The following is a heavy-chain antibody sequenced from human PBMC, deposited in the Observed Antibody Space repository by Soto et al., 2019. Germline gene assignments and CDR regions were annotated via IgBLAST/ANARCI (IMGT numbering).Heavy chain of an antibody. CDR2: IYYSGST. CDR1: GGSISSGGYY. Sequence: SETLSLTCTVSGGSISSGGYYWSWIRQHPGKGLEWIGYIYYSGSTYYNPSLKSRVTISVDTSKNQFSLKLSSVTAAAMAVYYCARDDAYGDYEGGFDYWGEGTLVTVSS. V-gene: IGHV4-31*03. D-gene: IGHD4-17*01. CDR3: ARDDAYGDYEGGFDY. J-gene: IGHJ4*02.